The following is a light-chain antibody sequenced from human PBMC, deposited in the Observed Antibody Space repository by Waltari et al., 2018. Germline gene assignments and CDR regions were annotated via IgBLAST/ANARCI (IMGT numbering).Light chain of an antibody. J-gene: IGLJ3*02. V-gene: IGLV1-44*01. CDR2: RND. Sequence: QSVFTQSPSASGTPGQRVTITCSGSSSNIGDHVVNWYQQVPGKAPKLLIYRNDTQPSGVPDRFSAANSGTSATLAISGLQSEDEADYYCAAWDDRMNGHWVFGGGTKVTVL. CDR3: AAWDDRMNGHWV. CDR1: SSNIGDHV.